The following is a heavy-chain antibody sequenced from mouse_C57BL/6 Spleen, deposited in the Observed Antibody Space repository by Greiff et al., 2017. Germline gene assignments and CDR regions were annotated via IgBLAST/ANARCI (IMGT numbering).Heavy chain of an antibody. Sequence: VQLQQSGAELVRPGASVTLSCKASGYTFTDYEMHWVKQTPVHGLEWIGAIDPETGGTAYNQKFKGKAILTADKSSSTAYMALRSLTSEDSAVYYCTRAYYGNYRYAMDYWGQGTSVTVSS. CDR3: TRAYYGNYRYAMDY. V-gene: IGHV1-15*01. D-gene: IGHD2-10*01. J-gene: IGHJ4*01. CDR2: IDPETGGT. CDR1: GYTFTDYE.